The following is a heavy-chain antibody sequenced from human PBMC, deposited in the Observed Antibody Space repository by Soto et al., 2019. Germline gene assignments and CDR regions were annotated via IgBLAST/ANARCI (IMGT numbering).Heavy chain of an antibody. J-gene: IGHJ4*02. Sequence: EVQVLESGGGLVQPGGSLRLSCAASGFTFSSYAMSWVRQAPGQGLEWVSAISGSGSNPYYADSVKGRFTISRDNSKNTLYLPMNSLGAEDTALYYCAKTASMTIRDGFDHWGQGTLVTVSS. V-gene: IGHV3-23*01. CDR2: ISGSGSNP. CDR3: AKTASMTIRDGFDH. D-gene: IGHD4-17*01. CDR1: GFTFSSYA.